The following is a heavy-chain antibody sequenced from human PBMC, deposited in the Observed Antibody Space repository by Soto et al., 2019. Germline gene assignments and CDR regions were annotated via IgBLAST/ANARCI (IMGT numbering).Heavy chain of an antibody. CDR3: AGMFCLGDLLFDY. CDR2: IQYRGST. Sequence: PSETLSLTCTVSDDSITSGAYYWGLIRQPPGKGLEWIGTIQYRGSTYYNPSLKSRVTMSLDTSKNQYSLRLSSVTAADTAVYFWAGMFCLGDLLFDYWGPGTRVTVSS. J-gene: IGHJ4*02. CDR1: DDSITSGAYY. D-gene: IGHD3-16*01. V-gene: IGHV4-39*01.